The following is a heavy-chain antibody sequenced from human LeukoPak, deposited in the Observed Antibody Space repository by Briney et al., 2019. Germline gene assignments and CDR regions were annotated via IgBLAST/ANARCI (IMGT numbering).Heavy chain of an antibody. V-gene: IGHV4-39*01. D-gene: IGHD6-25*01. Sequence: SETLSLTCTVSGGSISSSNYYWDWIRQPPGKGLEWIGNVYFSGTTYSNPSLKARVTISVDTSKNEFSLTLTSATAADTAVYYCARKLAYTSGQPFDYWGQGILVTVSS. CDR3: ARKLAYTSGQPFDY. CDR1: GGSISSSNYY. J-gene: IGHJ4*02. CDR2: VYFSGTT.